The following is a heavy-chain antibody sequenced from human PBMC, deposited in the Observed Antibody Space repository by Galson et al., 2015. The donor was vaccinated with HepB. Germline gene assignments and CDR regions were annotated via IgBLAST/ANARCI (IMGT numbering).Heavy chain of an antibody. D-gene: IGHD2/OR15-2a*01. J-gene: IGHJ6*02. CDR2: INHSGST. CDR3: ARVYVHTIRGVRFFYYGMDV. CDR1: GGSFSGYF. V-gene: IGHV4-34*01. Sequence: TLSLTCDVYGGSFSGYFWTWIRQPPGKGLEWIGEINHSGSTTYNPSLESRVTISIDTSKNQFSLRLTSVTAADTALYYCARVYVHTIRGVRFFYYGMDVWGQGTTVTVSS.